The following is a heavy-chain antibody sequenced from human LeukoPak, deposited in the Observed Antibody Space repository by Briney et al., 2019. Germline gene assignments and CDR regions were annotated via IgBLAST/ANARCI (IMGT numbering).Heavy chain of an antibody. Sequence: GGSLRLSSAASGFTFSSYAMSWVRQAPGKGLEWVSSISGSGGSTYSADSMQGRFTISRDNSKNTVYLQMNSLRAEDTAVYYCAKGYGSGWYVFDSWGQGTLVTVSS. D-gene: IGHD6-19*01. CDR1: GFTFSSYA. V-gene: IGHV3-23*01. J-gene: IGHJ4*02. CDR2: ISGSGGST. CDR3: AKGYGSGWYVFDS.